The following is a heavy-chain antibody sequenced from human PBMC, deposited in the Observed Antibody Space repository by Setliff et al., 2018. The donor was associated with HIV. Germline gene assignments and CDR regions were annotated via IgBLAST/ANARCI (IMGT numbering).Heavy chain of an antibody. CDR2: VYTTGSA. CDR1: GGSISSDNYY. D-gene: IGHD6-19*01. Sequence: PSETLSLTCTVSGGSISSDNYYWSWIRQPAGKGLEWIGHVYTTGSASYNPSLESRVTILEALSKNQFSLNLDSVTAADTAVYFCARALAGGSGWNYFDLWGPGTLVTVSS. V-gene: IGHV4-61*09. J-gene: IGHJ4*02. CDR3: ARALAGGSGWNYFDL.